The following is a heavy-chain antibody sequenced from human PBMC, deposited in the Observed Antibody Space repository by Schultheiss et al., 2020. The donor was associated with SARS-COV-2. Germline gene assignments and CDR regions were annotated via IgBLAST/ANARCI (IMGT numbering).Heavy chain of an antibody. D-gene: IGHD4-23*01. V-gene: IGHV3-23*01. CDR3: ARVETVATFFDY. J-gene: IGHJ4*02. Sequence: GGSLRLSCAASGFTFSGYALSWVRQAPGRGLEWVSGISGRGSDTDYTDSVKGRFTISRDNSKNTLSLQMNSLRAEDTAVYYCARVETVATFFDYWGQGTPVTVS. CDR2: ISGRGSDT. CDR1: GFTFSGYA.